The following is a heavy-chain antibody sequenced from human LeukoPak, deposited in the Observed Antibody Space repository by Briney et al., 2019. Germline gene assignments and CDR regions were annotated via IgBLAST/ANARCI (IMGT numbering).Heavy chain of an antibody. V-gene: IGHV3-30*04. J-gene: IGHJ4*02. D-gene: IGHD6-13*01. CDR3: AVFKAAAGLGY. CDR1: GFTFSSYA. CDR2: ISYDGSNK. Sequence: GGSLRLSCAASGFTFSSYAMHWVRQAPGKGLEWVAVISYDGSNKYYADSVKGRFTISRDNSKNTLYLQMNSLRAEDTAVYYCAVFKAAAGLGYWGQGTLVTVSS.